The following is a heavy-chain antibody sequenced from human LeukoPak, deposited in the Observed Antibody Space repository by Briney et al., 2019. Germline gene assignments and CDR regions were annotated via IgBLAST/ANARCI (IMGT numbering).Heavy chain of an antibody. CDR1: GFTFSSYW. CDR2: ISSGTGSYI. D-gene: IGHD2-21*02. Sequence: GGSLRLSCAASGFTFSSYWMHWVRQAPGKGLEWVSTISSGTGSYIYYAGSVKGRFTISRDNAKNSLYLQMNSLRDEDTAVYFCARGCGGDCYPTLDYWGQGTLVTVSS. CDR3: ARGCGGDCYPTLDY. J-gene: IGHJ4*02. V-gene: IGHV3-21*01.